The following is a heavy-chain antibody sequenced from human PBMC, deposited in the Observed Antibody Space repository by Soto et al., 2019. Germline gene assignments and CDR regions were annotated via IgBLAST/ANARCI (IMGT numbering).Heavy chain of an antibody. CDR3: AKVVARGFDI. CDR2: ISGSGGST. CDR1: GFTFSSYA. Sequence: EVQLLESGGGLVQPGGSLRLSCAASGFTFSSYAMSWVRQAPGKGLEWVSAISGSGGSTYYADSVKGRFTISRDNSKNTLYLQRNSVRVEDRDLYDCAKVVARGFDIWGQGTMVTVSS. V-gene: IGHV3-23*01. D-gene: IGHD2-15*01. J-gene: IGHJ3*02.